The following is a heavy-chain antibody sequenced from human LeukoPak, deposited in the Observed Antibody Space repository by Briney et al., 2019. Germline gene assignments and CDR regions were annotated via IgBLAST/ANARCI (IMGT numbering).Heavy chain of an antibody. J-gene: IGHJ4*02. Sequence: PSETLSLTCTVSGGSISGYYWNWIRQPPGKGLEWIGYIFYSGSADYNPALKSRVTISVDTSKNQFSLKLSSVTAADTAVYYCARGSVRVPAAIFSFLDCWGQGTLVIVSS. CDR1: GGSISGYY. CDR2: IFYSGSA. D-gene: IGHD2-2*01. CDR3: ARGSVRVPAAIFSFLDC. V-gene: IGHV4-59*01.